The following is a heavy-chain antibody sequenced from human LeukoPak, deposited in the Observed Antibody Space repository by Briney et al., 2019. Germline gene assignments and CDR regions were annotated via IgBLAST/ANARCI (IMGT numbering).Heavy chain of an antibody. CDR2: IKSKTDGGTT. J-gene: IGHJ3*02. D-gene: IGHD3-10*01. CDR3: TTDSGSGSYKDAFDI. V-gene: IGHV3-15*01. Sequence: GGSLRLSCAASGFTFSNAWMSWVRQAPGKGLEWVGRIKSKTDGGTTDYAAPVKGRFTISRDDSKNTLYLQMNSLKTEDTAVYYCTTDSGSGSYKDAFDIWGQGTMVTVSS. CDR1: GFTFSNAW.